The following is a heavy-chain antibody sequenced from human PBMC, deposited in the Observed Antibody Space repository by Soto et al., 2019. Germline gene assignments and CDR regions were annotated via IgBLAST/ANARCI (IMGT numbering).Heavy chain of an antibody. V-gene: IGHV1-2*04. CDR3: ARVQSDRQRGMDD. D-gene: IGHD2-2*01. CDR2: INPNSGGT. Sequence: VRQAPGQGLEWMGWINPNSGGTNYAQKFQGWVTMTRDTSISTAYMELSRLRSDDTAVYYCARVQSDRQRGMDDWGQGTTVTVSS. J-gene: IGHJ6*02.